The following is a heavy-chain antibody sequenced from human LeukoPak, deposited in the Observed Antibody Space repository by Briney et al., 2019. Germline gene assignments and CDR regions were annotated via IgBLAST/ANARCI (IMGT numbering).Heavy chain of an antibody. V-gene: IGHV4-59*08. Sequence: SETLSLTCTVSGGSISSYYWSWIRQSPGKGLEWIGYIYYSGSTNSNPSLNSGSTNYNPSLKSRVTISVDTSKNQFSLKLSSVTAADTAVYYCASYSGWYGDDAFDIWGQGTMVTVSS. CDR3: ASYSGWYGDDAFDI. CDR2: IYYSGSTNSNPSLNSGST. CDR1: GGSISSYY. J-gene: IGHJ3*02. D-gene: IGHD6-19*01.